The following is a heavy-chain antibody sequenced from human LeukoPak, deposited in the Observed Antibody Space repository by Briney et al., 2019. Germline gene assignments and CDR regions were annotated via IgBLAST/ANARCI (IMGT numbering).Heavy chain of an antibody. D-gene: IGHD3-22*01. CDR2: IIPIFGTA. J-gene: IGHJ4*02. CDR3: ARCDSSGSYFDY. V-gene: IGHV1-69*01. Sequence: SVKVSCKASGGTFSSYAISWVRQAPGQGLEWMGGIIPIFGTANYAQKFQGRVTITADESTSTAYMELSSLRSEDTAVYYCARCDSSGSYFDYWGQGTLVTVSS. CDR1: GGTFSSYA.